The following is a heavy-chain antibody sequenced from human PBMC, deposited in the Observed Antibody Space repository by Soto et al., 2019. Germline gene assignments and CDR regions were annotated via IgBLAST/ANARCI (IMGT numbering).Heavy chain of an antibody. D-gene: IGHD2-21*02. CDR1: GFTFSSYA. Sequence: QVQLVESGGGVVQPGRSLRLSCAASGFTFSSYAMHWVRQAPGKGLERVAVISYDGSNKYYADSVKGRFTISRDNSKNTLYLQMNSLRAEDTAVYYCARSIVVVTGHDYWGQGTLVTVSS. CDR2: ISYDGSNK. V-gene: IGHV3-30-3*01. J-gene: IGHJ4*02. CDR3: ARSIVVVTGHDY.